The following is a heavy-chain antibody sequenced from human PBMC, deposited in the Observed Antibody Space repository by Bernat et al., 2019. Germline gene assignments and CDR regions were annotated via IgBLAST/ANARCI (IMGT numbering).Heavy chain of an antibody. J-gene: IGHJ5*02. CDR1: GYSFTSYW. Sequence: EVQLVQSGAEVKEPGESLRISCYGSGYSFTSYWIGWVRQMPGKGLEWMWIVYPAYSDTRNSPSFQGQVTISVNKSISTAYLQWRSLRASDTAMYYCARLDGVVGNWFDPWGQGTLVTVSS. CDR2: VYPAYSDT. V-gene: IGHV5-51*01. CDR3: ARLDGVVGNWFDP. D-gene: IGHD1-26*01.